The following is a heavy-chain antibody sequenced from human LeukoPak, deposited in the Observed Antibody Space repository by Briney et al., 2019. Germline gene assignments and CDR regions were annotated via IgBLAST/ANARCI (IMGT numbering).Heavy chain of an antibody. CDR1: GLTFSSYG. CDR3: CGDFDY. V-gene: IGHV3-30*02. Sequence: GGSLRLSCAASGLTFSSYGMHWVRQPPDKGREWVAFIPYDGDNGYYADSVTGRFTISRDNSKNTLYLQMNSLRGEDTAVYYCCGDFDYWGQGTLVTVSS. CDR2: IPYDGDNG. D-gene: IGHD2-21*01. J-gene: IGHJ4*02.